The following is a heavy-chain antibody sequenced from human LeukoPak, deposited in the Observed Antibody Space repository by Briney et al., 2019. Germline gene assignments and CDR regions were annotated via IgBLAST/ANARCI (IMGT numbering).Heavy chain of an antibody. Sequence: PGGSLRLSCAASGFTFSSSAMSWVRQSPGKGLEWVSGINWNGGSTGYADSVKGRFTISRDNAKNSLYLQMNSLRAEDTALYYCARAGDYYYYMDVWGKGTTVTVSS. CDR3: ARAGDYYYYMDV. CDR2: INWNGGST. CDR1: GFTFSSSA. D-gene: IGHD3-10*01. V-gene: IGHV3-20*04. J-gene: IGHJ6*03.